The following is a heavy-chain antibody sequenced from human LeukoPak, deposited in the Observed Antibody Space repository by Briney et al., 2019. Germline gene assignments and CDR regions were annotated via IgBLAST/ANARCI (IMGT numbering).Heavy chain of an antibody. J-gene: IGHJ4*02. CDR2: VKGDGSEK. V-gene: IGHV3-7*01. CDR1: GFTLSGYF. Sequence: GSLRLSCAASGFTLSGYFMSWVRQAPGEGLEWVASVKGDGSEKYYVDSVKGRFTISRDNAKYSLYLQMNSLRAEDTAVYFCARDRGWRSGGYYLYYFDFWGQGTLVTVSS. CDR3: ARDRGWRSGGYYLYYFDF. D-gene: IGHD3-22*01.